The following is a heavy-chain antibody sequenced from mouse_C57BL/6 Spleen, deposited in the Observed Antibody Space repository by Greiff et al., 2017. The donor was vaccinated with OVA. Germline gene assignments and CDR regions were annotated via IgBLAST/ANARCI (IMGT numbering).Heavy chain of an antibody. CDR1: GFTFSSYA. J-gene: IGHJ2*01. CDR2: ISDGGSYT. Sequence: EVQVVESGGGLVKPGGSLKLSCAASGFTFSSYAMSWVRQTPEKRLEWVATISDGGSYTYYPDNVKGRFTISRDNAKNNLYLQMSHLKSEDTAMYYCARDGYYGSSPYYFDYWGQGTTLTVSS. CDR3: ARDGYYGSSPYYFDY. D-gene: IGHD1-1*01. V-gene: IGHV5-4*01.